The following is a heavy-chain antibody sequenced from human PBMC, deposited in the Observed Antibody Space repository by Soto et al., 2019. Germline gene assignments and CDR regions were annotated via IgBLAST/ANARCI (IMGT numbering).Heavy chain of an antibody. Sequence: QVQLQESGPGLVKPSQTLSLTCTVSGGSISSGGYYWSWIRQHPGKGLEWIGYIYYSGSTYYNPSLKSRVTISVDTSKNQFSLKLSSVTAADTAVYYCARGRIAAAGEPLYFDYWGQGTLVTVSS. CDR3: ARGRIAAAGEPLYFDY. V-gene: IGHV4-31*03. J-gene: IGHJ4*02. CDR1: GGSISSGGYY. D-gene: IGHD6-13*01. CDR2: IYYSGST.